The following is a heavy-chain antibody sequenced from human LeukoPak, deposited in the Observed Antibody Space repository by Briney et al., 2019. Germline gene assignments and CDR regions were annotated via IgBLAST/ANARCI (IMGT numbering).Heavy chain of an antibody. Sequence: GGSLRLSCAASGFTFSSYGMHWVRQAPGKGLEWVAFIRYDGSNKYYADSVKGRFTISRDNSKNTLYLQMNSLRAEDTAVYYCAKDEENGGWLQRSRYFDYWGQGTLVTVSS. V-gene: IGHV3-30*02. CDR2: IRYDGSNK. D-gene: IGHD5-24*01. J-gene: IGHJ4*02. CDR3: AKDEENGGWLQRSRYFDY. CDR1: GFTFSSYG.